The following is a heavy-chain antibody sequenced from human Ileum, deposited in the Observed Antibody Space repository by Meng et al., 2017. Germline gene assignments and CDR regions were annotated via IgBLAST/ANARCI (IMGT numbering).Heavy chain of an antibody. V-gene: IGHV3-30*10. Sequence: QWKLVESGGGVVQPGTSLRLSCAASGFNFSSYAMYWVRQAPGKGLEGVAVISSDGANKYYTDSVKGRFTISRDNSKNTLSLQMNSLTAEDTAVYYCVGEVGPRDFDNWGQGILVTVSS. CDR1: GFNFSSYA. CDR3: VGEVGPRDFDN. D-gene: IGHD1-26*01. CDR2: ISSDGANK. J-gene: IGHJ4*02.